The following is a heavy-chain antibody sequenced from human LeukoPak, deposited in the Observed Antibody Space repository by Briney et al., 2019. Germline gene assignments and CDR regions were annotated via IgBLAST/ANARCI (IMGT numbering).Heavy chain of an antibody. D-gene: IGHD6-6*01. CDR1: GGSISSSSYY. Sequence: SETLSLTCTVSGGSISSSSYYWGWIRQPPGKGLEWIGTIFYSGSTYYNPSLKSRLTISADTSKNQFSLTLTSVTAADTAVYYCARDRSVGVLPAPPFDFWGQGTLVTVSS. J-gene: IGHJ4*02. V-gene: IGHV4-39*07. CDR2: IFYSGST. CDR3: ARDRSVGVLPAPPFDF.